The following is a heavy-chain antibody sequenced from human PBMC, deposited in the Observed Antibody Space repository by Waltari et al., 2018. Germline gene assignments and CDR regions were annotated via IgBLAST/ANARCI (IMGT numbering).Heavy chain of an antibody. CDR1: GYTFTSHN. CDR2: ITPSEDTK. CDR3: ARAASTYCSTTSCPGDY. D-gene: IGHD2-2*01. Sequence: QVQLVQSGAEVKEPGASGTVSCKASGYTFTSHNMHWVRQAPGQGLEWMGIITPSEDTKAYTQKFQGRVTMTRDTSTNAFYMELSSLRSEDTAVYYCARAASTYCSTTSCPGDYWGQGTLVTVSS. J-gene: IGHJ4*02. V-gene: IGHV1-46*01.